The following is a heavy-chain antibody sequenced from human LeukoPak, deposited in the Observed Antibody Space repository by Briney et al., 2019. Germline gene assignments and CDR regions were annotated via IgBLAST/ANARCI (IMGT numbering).Heavy chain of an antibody. V-gene: IGHV3-21*01. CDR2: INSSSSEK. CDR3: ARLMVLPDY. CDR1: GFTFSSDS. D-gene: IGHD2-8*01. J-gene: IGHJ4*02. Sequence: GGSLRLSCAASGFTFSSDSMNWVRQAPGKGLEWVSSINSSSSEKYYEDSVKGRFTISRENEKNSLYLKMNSLRAEDTAVYYCARLMVLPDYCGQGTLVTVSS.